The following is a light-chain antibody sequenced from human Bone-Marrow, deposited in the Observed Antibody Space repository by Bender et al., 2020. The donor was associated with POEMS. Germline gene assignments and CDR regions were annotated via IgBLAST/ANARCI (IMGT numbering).Light chain of an antibody. Sequence: QSVLTQPPSASGTPGQRVTISCSGGSSNIGAHAVNWYQHLPGTAPKLLIYNNNQRPSGVPDRFSGSKSGTSASLAIGGLQSEDEADYYCAAWDDSLNGWVFGGGTKLTVL. J-gene: IGLJ3*02. V-gene: IGLV1-44*01. CDR3: AAWDDSLNGWV. CDR2: NNN. CDR1: SSNIGAHA.